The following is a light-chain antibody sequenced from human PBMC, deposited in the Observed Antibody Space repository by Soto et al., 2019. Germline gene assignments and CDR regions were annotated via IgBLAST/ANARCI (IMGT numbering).Light chain of an antibody. Sequence: QSVLTQPPSVSGSPGQSVTISCTGTSSDVGSYNRLSWYQQPPGTAPKLIMYEVNTRPSGVPDRFSGSKAGSTASLTISGLQAEDEADYYCSLYSSGSTYVFGTGTKVT. V-gene: IGLV2-18*01. CDR3: SLYSSGSTYV. CDR2: EVN. CDR1: SSDVGSYNR. J-gene: IGLJ1*01.